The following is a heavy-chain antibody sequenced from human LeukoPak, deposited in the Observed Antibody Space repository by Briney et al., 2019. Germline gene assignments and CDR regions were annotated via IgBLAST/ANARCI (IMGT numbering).Heavy chain of an antibody. CDR2: ISNTGSTV. D-gene: IGHD2-8*01. Sequence: GGSLRLSCAASGFIFTNYFMSWIRQAPGKGLEWLSYISNTGSTVFYADSVMGRFTVSRDNAKRSLYLQIKSLRDDDTAVYHCALGTINKDYYFGMDVWGQGTTVTVSS. CDR1: GFIFTNYF. J-gene: IGHJ6*02. CDR3: ALGTINKDYYFGMDV. V-gene: IGHV3-11*01.